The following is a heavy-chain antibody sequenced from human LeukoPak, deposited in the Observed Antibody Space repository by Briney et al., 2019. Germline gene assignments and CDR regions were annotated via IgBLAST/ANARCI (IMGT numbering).Heavy chain of an antibody. CDR1: GGSFSAYY. CDR2: INHSGST. Sequence: SETLSLTCAVYGGSFSAYYWSWIRQPPGKGLEWIGEINHSGSTNYNPSLKSRVTISVDTSKNQFSLKLRTVTAADTAVYYCARYSSSLPIDYWGQGTLVTVSS. CDR3: ARYSSSLPIDY. D-gene: IGHD6-6*01. V-gene: IGHV4-34*01. J-gene: IGHJ4*02.